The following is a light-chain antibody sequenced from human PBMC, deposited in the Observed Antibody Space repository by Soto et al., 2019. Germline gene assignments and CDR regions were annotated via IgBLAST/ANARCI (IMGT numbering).Light chain of an antibody. V-gene: IGLV1-47*02. Sequence: QSVLTQPPSVSAAPGQKVSISCSLSDSNIVVNYVSWYQHLPRMAPKLLIYYSNQRPSGVPDRFSGSRSGTSASLAIVGLRSEDEAIYYCAAWDASLSACVFGNGTKVTVL. CDR1: DSNIVVNY. CDR3: AAWDASLSACV. CDR2: YSN. J-gene: IGLJ1*01.